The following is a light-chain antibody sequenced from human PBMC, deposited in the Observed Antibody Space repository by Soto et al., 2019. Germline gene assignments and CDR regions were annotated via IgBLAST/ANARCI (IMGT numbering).Light chain of an antibody. V-gene: IGLV2-14*01. J-gene: IGLJ1*01. CDR3: SSYTSSTLCV. Sequence: QSALTQPASVSGSPGQSITISCTGTSSDVGGYNYVSWYQQHPGKAPKLMIYDVSNRPSGVSNRFSGSKSGNTASLTISGFQAEDEADYYCSSYTSSTLCVFGTGTKLTVL. CDR1: SSDVGGYNY. CDR2: DVS.